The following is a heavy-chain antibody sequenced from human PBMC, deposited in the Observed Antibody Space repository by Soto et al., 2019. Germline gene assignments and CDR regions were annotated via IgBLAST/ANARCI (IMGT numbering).Heavy chain of an antibody. D-gene: IGHD1-1*01. CDR1: GYSFTGNS. Sequence: ASVKVSCKASGYSFTGNSMHWVRQAPGQGLEWMGWINPNNGGTNYAQRFRGWVTMTRDTSVSTAYMDLNRLRSEDTAVYYCARADNNMLGYRYYYYYYYMDVWGKGTTVTVSS. V-gene: IGHV1-2*04. J-gene: IGHJ6*03. CDR2: INPNNGGT. CDR3: ARADNNMLGYRYYYYYYYMDV.